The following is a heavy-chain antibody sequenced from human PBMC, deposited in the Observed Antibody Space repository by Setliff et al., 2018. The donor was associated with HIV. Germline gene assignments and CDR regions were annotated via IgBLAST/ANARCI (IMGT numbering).Heavy chain of an antibody. CDR3: ARKKAALYYGLDV. D-gene: IGHD2-15*01. CDR2: IYHSGST. V-gene: IGHV4-38-2*02. J-gene: IGHJ6*02. Sequence: SETLSLTCTVSGYSISSGYYWGWIRQPPGKGLEWIGNIYHSGSTYYNPSLKSRVTISVDTSKNQFSLKLTSVTAADTAVYYCARKKAALYYGLDVWGQGTPVTVSS. CDR1: GYSISSGYY.